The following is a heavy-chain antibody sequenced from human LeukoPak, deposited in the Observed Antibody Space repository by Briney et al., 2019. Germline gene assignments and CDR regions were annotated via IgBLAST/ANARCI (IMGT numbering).Heavy chain of an antibody. J-gene: IGHJ5*02. CDR2: ISGSGGST. V-gene: IGHV3-21*01. CDR1: GFTFSSST. Sequence: GGSLRLSCAASGFTFSSSTMNWVRQAPGKGLEWVSLISGSGGSTYYADSVKGRFTISRDNAENSLYLQMNSLRAEDTAVYYCARRGSSGWYDNWFDPWGQGTLVTVSS. CDR3: ARRGSSGWYDNWFDP. D-gene: IGHD6-19*01.